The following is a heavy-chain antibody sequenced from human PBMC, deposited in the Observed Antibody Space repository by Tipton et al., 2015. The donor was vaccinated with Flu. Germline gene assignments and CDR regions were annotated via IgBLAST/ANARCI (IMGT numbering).Heavy chain of an antibody. CDR2: IYYIGNT. CDR1: GGSINSFY. D-gene: IGHD2-21*02. V-gene: IGHV4-59*01. J-gene: IGHJ4*02. CDR3: AKGDTLFEH. Sequence: TLSLTCTVSGGSINSFYWSWIRQPPGKGLEWIGYIYYIGNTNYNPSFESRVTMSVDTAKNQFSLKLRSVTAADTAVYFCAKGDTLFEHWGPGTLVTVSS.